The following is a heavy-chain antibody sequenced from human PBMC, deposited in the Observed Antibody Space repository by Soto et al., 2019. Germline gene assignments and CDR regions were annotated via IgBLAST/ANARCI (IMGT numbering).Heavy chain of an antibody. CDR2: INPSGGST. J-gene: IGHJ3*02. V-gene: IGHV1-46*01. CDR1: GYTFTSYY. CDR3: ARALAMTSAFDI. Sequence: GASVKVSCKASGYTFTSYYMHWVRQAPGQGLEWMGIINPSGGSTSYAQKYQGRVTMTRDTSTSTFYMELSSLSSEDTAVYYCARALAMTSAFDIWGQGTMVTVSS.